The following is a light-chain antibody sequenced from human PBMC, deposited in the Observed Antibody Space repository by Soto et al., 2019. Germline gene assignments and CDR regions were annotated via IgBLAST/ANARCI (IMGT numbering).Light chain of an antibody. CDR3: QSYDSSLSGYV. J-gene: IGLJ1*01. CDR2: GNN. CDR1: SSNIGAGYD. Sequence: VLTQPPSVSGAPGQRVTISCTGSSSNIGAGYDVHWYQQLPGTAPKLLIYGNNNRPSGVPDRFSGSKSGTSASLAITGLQAEDEADYYCQSYDSSLSGYVFGTGTKVTVL. V-gene: IGLV1-40*01.